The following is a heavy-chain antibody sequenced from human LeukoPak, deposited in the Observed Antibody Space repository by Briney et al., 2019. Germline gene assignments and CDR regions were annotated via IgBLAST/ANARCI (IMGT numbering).Heavy chain of an antibody. CDR3: ARTDYYDSSGYSALDY. D-gene: IGHD3-22*01. V-gene: IGHV1-69*13. J-gene: IGHJ4*02. CDR2: IIPIFGTA. CDR1: GGTSSSYA. Sequence: SVKVSCKASGGTSSSYAISWVRQAPGQGLEWMGGIIPIFGTANYAQKFQGRVTITADESTSTAYMELSSLRSEDTAVYYCARTDYYDSSGYSALDYWGQGTLVTVSS.